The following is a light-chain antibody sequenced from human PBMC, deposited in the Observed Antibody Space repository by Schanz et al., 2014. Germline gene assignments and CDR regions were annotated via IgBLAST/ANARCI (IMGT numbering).Light chain of an antibody. CDR2: GAS. J-gene: IGKJ2*01. CDR1: QSVSSN. CDR3: HQYASSAET. V-gene: IGKV3-15*01. Sequence: EIVMTQSPATLSVSPGERATLSCRASQSVSSNLAWYQQKPGQAPRLLIYGASTRATGIPARFSGSGSGTDFTLTISRLEPEDFAVYYCHQYASSAETFGQGTKLEI.